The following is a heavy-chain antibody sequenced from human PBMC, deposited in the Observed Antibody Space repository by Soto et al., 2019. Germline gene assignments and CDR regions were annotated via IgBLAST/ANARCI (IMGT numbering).Heavy chain of an antibody. J-gene: IGHJ4*02. CDR1: GFTFSSYA. CDR3: ARDLSGYSGYEAPDY. CDR2: ISYDGSNK. Sequence: QVQLVESGGGVVQPGRSLRLSCAASGFTFSSYAMHRVRQAPGKGLEWVAVISYDGSNKYYADSVKGRFTISRDNSKNTLYLQMNSLRAEDTAVYYCARDLSGYSGYEAPDYWGQGTLVTVSS. V-gene: IGHV3-30-3*01. D-gene: IGHD5-12*01.